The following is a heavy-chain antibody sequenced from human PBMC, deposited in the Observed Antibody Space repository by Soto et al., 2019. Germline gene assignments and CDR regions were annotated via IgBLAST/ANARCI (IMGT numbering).Heavy chain of an antibody. Sequence: GGSLRLSCAASGFTFSSYAMSWVRQAPGKGLEWVSAISGSGGSTYYADSAKGRFTISRDNSKNTLYLQMNSLRAEDTAVYYCAKLTAPSGWPFDYWGQGTLVTVSS. D-gene: IGHD6-19*01. J-gene: IGHJ4*02. V-gene: IGHV3-23*01. CDR3: AKLTAPSGWPFDY. CDR2: ISGSGGST. CDR1: GFTFSSYA.